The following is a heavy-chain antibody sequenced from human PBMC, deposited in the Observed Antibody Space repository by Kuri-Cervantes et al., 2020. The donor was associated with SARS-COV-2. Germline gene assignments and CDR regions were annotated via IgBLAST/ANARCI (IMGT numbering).Heavy chain of an antibody. Sequence: SVKVSCKASGVTFSNYAFSWVRQAPGQGLEWMGGIIPIFGTANYAQKFQGRVTINTHESTSTVDMELSSLRSDDTAVYFCATWGKIDGDPPHWGQGTLVTVSS. CDR2: IIPIFGTA. CDR3: ATWGKIDGDPPH. CDR1: GVTFSNYA. V-gene: IGHV1-69*05. J-gene: IGHJ4*02. D-gene: IGHD3-16*01.